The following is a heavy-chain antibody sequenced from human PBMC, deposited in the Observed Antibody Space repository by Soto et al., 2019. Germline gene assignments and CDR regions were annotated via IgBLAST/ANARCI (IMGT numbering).Heavy chain of an antibody. V-gene: IGHV3-23*01. Sequence: GGSLRLSCAASGFTFSSYAMSWVRQAPGKGLEWVSAISGSGGSTYYADSVKGRFTISRDNSKNTLYLQMNSLRAEDTAVYYCAKDRRDYIWGSYRFGYWGQGTLVTVSS. CDR3: AKDRRDYIWGSYRFGY. D-gene: IGHD3-16*02. CDR2: ISGSGGST. CDR1: GFTFSSYA. J-gene: IGHJ4*02.